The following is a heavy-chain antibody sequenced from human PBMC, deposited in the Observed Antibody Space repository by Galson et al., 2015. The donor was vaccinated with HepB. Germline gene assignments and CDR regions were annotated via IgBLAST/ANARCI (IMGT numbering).Heavy chain of an antibody. D-gene: IGHD2-21*02. CDR3: ARERVVVTAIVWFDP. Sequence: SLRLSCAASGFTFSSYAMHWVRQAPGKGLEWVAVISYDGSNKYYADSVKGRFTISRDNSKNTLYLQMNSLRAEDTAVYYCARERVVVTAIVWFDPWGQGTLVTVSS. CDR1: GFTFSSYA. CDR2: ISYDGSNK. V-gene: IGHV3-30*04. J-gene: IGHJ5*02.